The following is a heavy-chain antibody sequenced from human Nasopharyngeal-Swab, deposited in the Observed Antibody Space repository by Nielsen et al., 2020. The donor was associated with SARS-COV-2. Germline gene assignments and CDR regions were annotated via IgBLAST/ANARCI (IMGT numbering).Heavy chain of an antibody. Sequence: SETLSLTCTVSGGSMSSFAFDSYWAWIRQPPGMGLEWIGSMYQSGATYTNPSLKSRVTLSVDTSTNKFSLNLSSVTAADTAVYYCARWSSSSIKFDYWGQGTLVSVSS. CDR2: MYQSGAT. J-gene: IGHJ4*02. V-gene: IGHV4-39*01. CDR1: GGSMSSFAFDSY. CDR3: ARWSSSSIKFDY. D-gene: IGHD3-3*01.